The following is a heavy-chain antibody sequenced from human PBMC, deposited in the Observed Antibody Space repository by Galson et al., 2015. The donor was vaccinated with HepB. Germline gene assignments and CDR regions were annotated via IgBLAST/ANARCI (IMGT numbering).Heavy chain of an antibody. J-gene: IGHJ3*02. Sequence: SLRLSCAASGFTFSNAWMSWVRQAPGKGLEWFGRIKSKTDGGTTDYAAPVKGRFTISRDDSKNTLYLQMNSLKTEDTAVYYCTTDLGYCSSTSCSDGAFDIWGQGTMVTVSS. V-gene: IGHV3-15*01. CDR2: IKSKTDGGTT. CDR3: TTDLGYCSSTSCSDGAFDI. D-gene: IGHD2-2*01. CDR1: GFTFSNAW.